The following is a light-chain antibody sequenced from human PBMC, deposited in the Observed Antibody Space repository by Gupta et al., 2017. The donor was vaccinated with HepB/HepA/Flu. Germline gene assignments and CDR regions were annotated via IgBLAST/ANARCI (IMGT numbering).Light chain of an antibody. Sequence: QSVLTQPPSASGTPGQRVIISCSGSSPNIGSSYVYWYQQLPGTAPKVLIYRNSQRPSGVPDRFSGSKSGTSGSLAISGLRSEDEAHYYCAAWDDSRSAWVFGGGTKLTVL. CDR1: SPNIGSSY. V-gene: IGLV1-47*01. CDR3: AAWDDSRSAWV. CDR2: RNS. J-gene: IGLJ3*02.